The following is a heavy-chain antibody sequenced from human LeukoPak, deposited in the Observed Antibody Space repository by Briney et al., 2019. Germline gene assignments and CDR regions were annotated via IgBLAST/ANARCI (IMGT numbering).Heavy chain of an antibody. CDR2: IYTSGST. V-gene: IGHV4-4*07. Sequence: PSETLSLTCTVSGGSISSYYWSWIRQPAGKGLEWIGRIYTSGSTNYNPSLKSRVTMSVDTSKNQFSLKLSSVTAADTAVYYCARYGFSSGGDYYFDYWGQGTLVTVSS. CDR3: ARYGFSSGGDYYFDY. D-gene: IGHD2-21*02. CDR1: GGSISSYY. J-gene: IGHJ4*02.